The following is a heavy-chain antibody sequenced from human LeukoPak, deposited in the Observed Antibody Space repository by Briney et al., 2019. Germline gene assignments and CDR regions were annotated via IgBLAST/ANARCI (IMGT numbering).Heavy chain of an antibody. CDR2: IFHTGST. CDR3: ARGMWFDTLFSTFDV. V-gene: IGHV4-4*02. J-gene: IGHJ3*01. CDR1: GDSISSRKW. Sequence: PSETLSLTCSVSGDSISSRKWWTWVRQTPEQGLEWIGEIFHTGSTNYNPSVESRVTISIDKSKNQFSLMLKSVTAADTALYYCARGMWFDTLFSTFDVWGQGTMVSVSS. D-gene: IGHD3-10*01.